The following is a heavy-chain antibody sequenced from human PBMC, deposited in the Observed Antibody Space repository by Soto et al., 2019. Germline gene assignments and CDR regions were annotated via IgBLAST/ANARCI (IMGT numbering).Heavy chain of an antibody. CDR1: GFTFVSYA. Sequence: PGGSLRLSCAASGFTFVSYAMSWVRQAPGKGLEWVSSIGAGYGTYYADSVKGRFTISRDNSKNTLYLQMNSLRAEDTAIYYCATPYSSSWFSPFDYWGQGSLVTVSS. V-gene: IGHV3-23*01. CDR3: ATPYSSSWFSPFDY. D-gene: IGHD6-13*01. CDR2: IGAGYGT. J-gene: IGHJ4*02.